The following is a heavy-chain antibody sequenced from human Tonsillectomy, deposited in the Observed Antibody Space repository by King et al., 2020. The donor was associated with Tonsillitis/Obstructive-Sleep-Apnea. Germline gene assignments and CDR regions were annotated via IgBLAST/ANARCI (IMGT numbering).Heavy chain of an antibody. CDR1: GGSINNGGYY. Sequence: VQLQESGPGLVKPSQTLSLTCTVSGGSINNGGYYWSWIRQHPGKGLEWIGYISHSGSTYYNPSLKSLLTISVDTSKTQFSLKLSSLTAADTAVYYCARGGHSGYLALDIWGQGTMVTVSS. CDR3: ARGGHSGYLALDI. V-gene: IGHV4-31*01. D-gene: IGHD5-12*01. CDR2: ISHSGST. J-gene: IGHJ3*02.